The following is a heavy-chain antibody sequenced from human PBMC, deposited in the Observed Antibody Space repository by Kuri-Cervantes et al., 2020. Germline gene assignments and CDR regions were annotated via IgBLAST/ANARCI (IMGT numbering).Heavy chain of an antibody. Sequence: LSCTVSGGSISSYYWSWIRQPPGKGLEWIGYIYYSGSTSYNPSLKSRVTISVDTSKNQFSLKLSSVTAADTAVYYCASEYYYASSGYYLGQGTLVTVSS. D-gene: IGHD3-22*01. J-gene: IGHJ4*02. CDR1: GGSISSYY. CDR2: IYYSGST. V-gene: IGHV4-59*01. CDR3: ASEYYYASSGYY.